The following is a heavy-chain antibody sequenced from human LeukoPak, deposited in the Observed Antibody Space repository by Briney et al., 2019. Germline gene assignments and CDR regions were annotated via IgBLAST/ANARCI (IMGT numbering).Heavy chain of an antibody. Sequence: GGSLRLSCAASGFTFSSYSMNWVRQAPGKGLEWVSSISSSSSYIYYADSVKGRFTISRDNAKNSLYLQMNSLRAEDTAVYYCARDAYCSSTSCHRGFDYWGQGTLVTVSS. CDR2: ISSSSSYI. J-gene: IGHJ4*02. V-gene: IGHV3-21*01. D-gene: IGHD2-2*01. CDR3: ARDAYCSSTSCHRGFDY. CDR1: GFTFSSYS.